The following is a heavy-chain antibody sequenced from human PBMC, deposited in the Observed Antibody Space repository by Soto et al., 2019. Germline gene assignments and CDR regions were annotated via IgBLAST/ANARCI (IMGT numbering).Heavy chain of an antibody. CDR3: ARDPGSYFDY. D-gene: IGHD3-10*01. CDR1: GFTFSSYA. J-gene: IGHJ4*02. V-gene: IGHV3-30-3*01. Sequence: QVQLVKSGRGVIQPGRSPRLSCAASGFTFSSYAMHWVRQAPGKGLEWVAVISYDGSKKYYADSVKGRFTISRDNSKNTLYLQMNSLRAEDTAVYYCARDPGSYFDYWGQGTLVTVSS. CDR2: ISYDGSKK.